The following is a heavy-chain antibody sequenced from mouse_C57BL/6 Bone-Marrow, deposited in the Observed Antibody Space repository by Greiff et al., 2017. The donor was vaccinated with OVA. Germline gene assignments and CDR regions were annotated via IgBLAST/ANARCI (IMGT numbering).Heavy chain of an antibody. CDR1: GYTFTSYW. J-gene: IGHJ2*01. CDR3: ARALRGYPDY. Sequence: QVQLQQPGAELVMPGASVKLSCKASGYTFTSYWMHWVKQRPGQGLEWIGEIDPSDSYTNYNQKFKGKSTLTVDKSSSTAYMQLSSPTSEDSAVYYCARALRGYPDYWGQGTTLTVSS. D-gene: IGHD2-14*01. CDR2: IDPSDSYT. V-gene: IGHV1-69*01.